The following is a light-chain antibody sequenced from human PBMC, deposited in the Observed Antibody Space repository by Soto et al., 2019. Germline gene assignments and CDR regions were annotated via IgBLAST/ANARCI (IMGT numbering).Light chain of an antibody. CDR1: QSVSSSY. CDR3: QQSDSSSGWT. Sequence: EILLTQSPGTLSLSPGERATLSCRASQSVSSSYLAWYQQKPGQAPRLLIYGASNRATGIPDRFSGSGSGVDFTLTINRLEPDDFAVYYGQQSDSSSGWTFGKGTKVEIK. V-gene: IGKV3-20*01. J-gene: IGKJ1*01. CDR2: GAS.